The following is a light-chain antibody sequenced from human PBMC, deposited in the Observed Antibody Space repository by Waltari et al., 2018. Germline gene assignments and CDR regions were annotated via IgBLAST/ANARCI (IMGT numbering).Light chain of an antibody. V-gene: IGLV3-10*01. CDR2: EDT. CDR3: YSSDSTGLRV. CDR1: ALPRKY. Sequence: SYELTQPPSVSVSPGQPARNTCSGHALPRKYAYWFQQKSGQDPRLVIYEDTKRHSGIPERFSGSSSGTVATLTITGAQVDDEADYYCYSSDSTGLRVFGGGTTVVVL. J-gene: IGLJ1*01.